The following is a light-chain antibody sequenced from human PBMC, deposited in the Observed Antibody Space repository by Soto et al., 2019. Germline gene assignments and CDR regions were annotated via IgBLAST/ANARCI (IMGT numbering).Light chain of an antibody. V-gene: IGLV2-14*03. J-gene: IGLJ2*01. CDR3: SSYTSSSSLTVV. CDR1: SSDVGGYNY. CDR2: DVS. Sequence: QSGLTQPASVSGSPGQSITISCTGTSSDVGGYNYVSWYQQHPGKAPKLMIYDVSNRPSGVSNRFSGSKSGNTASLTISGLQAEDEADYYCSSYTSSSSLTVVFGGGTQLTVL.